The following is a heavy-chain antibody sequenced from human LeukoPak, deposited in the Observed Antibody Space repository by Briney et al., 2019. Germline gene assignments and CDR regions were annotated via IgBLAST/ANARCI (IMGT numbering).Heavy chain of an antibody. V-gene: IGHV4-34*01. D-gene: IGHD3-22*01. CDR1: GGSFSGYY. Sequence: SETLSLTCAVYGGSFSGYYWGWIRHPPRKGLEWSGEINHSGSTNYNPSLKSRVTISVDTSENQFSLKLSSVTAADTAVYYCARARNYYDSSDYYYEGDAFDIWGQGTMVTVSS. J-gene: IGHJ3*02. CDR3: ARARNYYDSSDYYYEGDAFDI. CDR2: INHSGST.